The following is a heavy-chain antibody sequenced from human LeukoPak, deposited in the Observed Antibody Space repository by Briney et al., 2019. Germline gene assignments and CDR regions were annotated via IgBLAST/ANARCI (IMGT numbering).Heavy chain of an antibody. D-gene: IGHD3-22*01. V-gene: IGHV1-69*13. J-gene: IGHJ3*02. CDR1: GGTFGSYA. CDR2: IIPIFGTA. CDR3: ARVDYYYDSSGYYYGEFGAFDI. Sequence: GASVKVSCKASGGTFGSYAISWVRQAPGQGLEWMGGIIPIFGTANYAQKFQGRVTITADESTSTAYMELSSLRSEDTAVYYCARVDYYYDSSGYYYGEFGAFDIWGQGTMVTVSS.